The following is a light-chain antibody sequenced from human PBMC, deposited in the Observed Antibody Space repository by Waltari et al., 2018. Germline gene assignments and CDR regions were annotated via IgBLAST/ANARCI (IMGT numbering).Light chain of an antibody. CDR2: EVS. CDR1: SSDVGTYNY. J-gene: IGLJ1*01. Sequence: QSALTQPASVSGSPGQSLTISCPGASSDVGTYNYVSWYQQHPGKAPKLMIYEVSNRPSGVSNRFSGSKSGNTASLTISGLQAEDEADYFCSSYTTSSFYVFGTGTKVTVL. V-gene: IGLV2-14*01. CDR3: SSYTTSSFYV.